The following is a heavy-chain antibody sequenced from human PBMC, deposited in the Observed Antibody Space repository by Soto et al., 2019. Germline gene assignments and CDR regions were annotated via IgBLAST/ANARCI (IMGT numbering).Heavy chain of an antibody. V-gene: IGHV3-13*01. Sequence: GSLRLPCATSGFNFGSYDMHWVRQATGKGLEWVSGIGTTGSRYYADSVNGRFTISRANAKNSLHLDMNNLRAGDTAVYFCTRGGSALDVDNPTYFDSWGQGTLVTVSS. CDR2: IGTTGSR. J-gene: IGHJ4*02. CDR3: TRGGSALDVDNPTYFDS. CDR1: GFNFGSYD. D-gene: IGHD1-1*01.